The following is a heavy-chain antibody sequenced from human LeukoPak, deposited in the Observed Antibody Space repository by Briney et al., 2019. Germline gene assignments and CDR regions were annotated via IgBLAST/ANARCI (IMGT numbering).Heavy chain of an antibody. CDR1: GFTFSSYA. V-gene: IGHV3-23*01. CDR2: ISGSGGST. Sequence: GGSLRLSCAASGFTFSSYAMSWVRQAPGKGLEWVSAISGSGGSTYYADSVKGRFTISRDNSKNTLYLQMNSPRAEDTAVYYCARSRYHDSSGYYYGFYFDYWGQGTLVTVSS. CDR3: ARSRYHDSSGYYYGFYFDY. D-gene: IGHD3-22*01. J-gene: IGHJ4*02.